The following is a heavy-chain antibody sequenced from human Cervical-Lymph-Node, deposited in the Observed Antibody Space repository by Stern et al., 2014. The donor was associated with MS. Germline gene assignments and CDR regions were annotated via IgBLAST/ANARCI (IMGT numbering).Heavy chain of an antibody. CDR3: ARMTPKSGATNFDY. J-gene: IGHJ4*02. Sequence: QVTLRESGPALVKPTQTLTMTCTFSGFSLNSPRMRVNWLRQPPGKGLEWLARIDWDDDEFYSTSLRTRLAVAKDTSKTQVVLTMTNMDPVDTATYFCARMTPKSGATNFDYWGPGMLVTVSS. CDR2: IDWDDDE. CDR1: GFSLNSPRMR. V-gene: IGHV2-70*04. D-gene: IGHD1-26*01.